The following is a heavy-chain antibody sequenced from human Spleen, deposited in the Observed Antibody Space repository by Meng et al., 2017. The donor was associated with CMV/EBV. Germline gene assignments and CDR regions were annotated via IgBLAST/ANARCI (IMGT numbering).Heavy chain of an antibody. CDR1: GFTFSSYA. D-gene: IGHD1-26*01. J-gene: IGHJ4*01. CDR2: ISYDGSNK. Sequence: GGSLRLSCAASGFTFSSYAMHWVRQAPGKGLEWVAVISYDGSNKYYADSVKGRFTISRDNSKNTLYLQMNSLRAEDTAVYYCARDLIRGVVGARPRGPGDLWGHGTLVTVSS. CDR3: ARDLIRGVVGARPRGPGDL. V-gene: IGHV3-30*04.